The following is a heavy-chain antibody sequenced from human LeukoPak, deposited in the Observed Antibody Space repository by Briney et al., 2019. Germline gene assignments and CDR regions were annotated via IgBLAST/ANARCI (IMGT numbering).Heavy chain of an antibody. Sequence: GASVKVSCQASGYTFTSYGISWVRQAPGQGLEWMGWISAYNGNTNYAQKLQGRVTMTTDTSTSTAYMELRSLRSDDTAVYYCARDYCSSTSCYVAFDPWGQGTLVSVSS. CDR2: ISAYNGNT. V-gene: IGHV1-18*01. D-gene: IGHD2-2*01. CDR1: GYTFTSYG. J-gene: IGHJ5*02. CDR3: ARDYCSSTSCYVAFDP.